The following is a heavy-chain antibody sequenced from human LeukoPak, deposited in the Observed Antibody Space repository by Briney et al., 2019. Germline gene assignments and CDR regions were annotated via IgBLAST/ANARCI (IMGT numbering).Heavy chain of an antibody. Sequence: SLKVSCKASGGTFSSYAISWVLQAPGQRLEWMGGIIPIFGTANYAQKFQARVTITTDESTSTAYMELSSLRSEDTAVYYCARSRTNYGGNLISGYFDYWGQGTLVTVSS. CDR1: GGTFSSYA. CDR3: ARSRTNYGGNLISGYFDY. V-gene: IGHV1-69*05. J-gene: IGHJ4*02. D-gene: IGHD4-23*01. CDR2: IIPIFGTA.